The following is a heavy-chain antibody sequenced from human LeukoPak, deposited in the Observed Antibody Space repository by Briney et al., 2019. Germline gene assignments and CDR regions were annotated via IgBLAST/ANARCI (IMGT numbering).Heavy chain of an antibody. D-gene: IGHD2-2*01. CDR1: GYTFTSYD. CDR3: ARDLGVVTPRFDP. Sequence: ASVRVSCKASGYTFTSYDINWVRQAPGQGLEWMGWMNPNSGNTGYAQKFQGRVTIGRNISRSTAYMELTSLRSEDTAVYYCARDLGVVTPRFDPWGQGNLVIVSS. CDR2: MNPNSGNT. J-gene: IGHJ5*02. V-gene: IGHV1-8*03.